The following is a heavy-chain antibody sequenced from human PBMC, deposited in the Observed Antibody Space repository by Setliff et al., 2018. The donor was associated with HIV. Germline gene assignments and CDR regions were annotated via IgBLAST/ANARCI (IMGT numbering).Heavy chain of an antibody. D-gene: IGHD1-26*01. CDR2: INHSGST. J-gene: IGHJ4*02. CDR3: ARGRSGSSYEFDH. V-gene: IGHV4-34*01. Sequence: SETLSLTCAVYGGSFSGCYWIWIRQPPGKGLEWIGEINHSGSTNYNPSLKSRVTISVDTSKNQFSLKLSSVPAADTAVYYCARGRSGSSYEFDHWGQGTRVTVSS. CDR1: GGSFSGCY.